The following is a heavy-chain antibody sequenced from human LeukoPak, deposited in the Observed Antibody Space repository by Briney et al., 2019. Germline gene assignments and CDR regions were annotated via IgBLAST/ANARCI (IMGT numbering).Heavy chain of an antibody. D-gene: IGHD4-17*01. Sequence: GGSLRLSCAASGFTFSDHYMDWVRQAPGKGLEWVGRTRNKANTYTAQYAASVKGRFTISRDDSKNSLYLQMNSLKTEDAAVYYCARARTIWGDYEYYFDYWGQGTLVTVSS. CDR2: TRNKANTYTA. V-gene: IGHV3-72*01. J-gene: IGHJ4*02. CDR3: ARARTIWGDYEYYFDY. CDR1: GFTFSDHY.